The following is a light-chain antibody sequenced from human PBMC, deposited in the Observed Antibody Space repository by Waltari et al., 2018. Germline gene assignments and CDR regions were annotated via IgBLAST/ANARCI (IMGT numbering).Light chain of an antibody. CDR3: ATWDDSLNGPV. CDR1: SSNIGSNT. CDR2: NNH. V-gene: IGLV1-44*01. J-gene: IGLJ3*02. Sequence: QSVLTQPPSASGTPGQRVTISCSGSSSNIGSNTVNWYQQLPGTAPKLLPYNNHQRPSGVPDRFSGSKSGTSASLAISGLQSEDEADYYCATWDDSLNGPVFGGGTKLTVL.